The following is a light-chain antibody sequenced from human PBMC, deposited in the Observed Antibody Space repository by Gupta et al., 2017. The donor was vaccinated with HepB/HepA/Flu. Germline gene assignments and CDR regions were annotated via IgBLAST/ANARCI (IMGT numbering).Light chain of an antibody. Sequence: QSVLTQPPSTSGTPGQRVTISCSGSRSNIGSNPVNWYQQLPGMAPKLLIYCNNQRTAGVPDRFSGSKSGTSASLAISGRQEEEEANYYCSAGDDSSIWVFGGGTKLTVL. CDR1: RSNIGSNP. J-gene: IGLJ3*02. CDR3: SAGDDSSIWV. V-gene: IGLV1-44*01. CDR2: CNN.